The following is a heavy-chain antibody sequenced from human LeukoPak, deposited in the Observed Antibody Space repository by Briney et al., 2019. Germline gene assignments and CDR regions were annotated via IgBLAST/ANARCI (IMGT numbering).Heavy chain of an antibody. CDR3: ARGPGDLDY. Sequence: PSETLSLTCTVSGCSISSGYYWGWIRQPPGKGLEWIGSIYHSGSTYYNPSLKSRVTISVDTSKNQFSLKLSSVTAADTAVYYCARGPGDLDYWGQGTLVTVSS. J-gene: IGHJ4*02. CDR2: IYHSGST. V-gene: IGHV4-38-2*02. D-gene: IGHD7-27*01. CDR1: GCSISSGYY.